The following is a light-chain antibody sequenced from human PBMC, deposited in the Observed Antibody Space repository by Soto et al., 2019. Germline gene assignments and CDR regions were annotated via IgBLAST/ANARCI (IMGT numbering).Light chain of an antibody. V-gene: IGKV1-39*01. J-gene: IGKJ2*01. CDR2: AAS. CDR3: QQSYSTLLYT. CDR1: QSISSY. Sequence: DIPMTQSPSSLSASVGDRVTITWRASQSISSYLNWYQQKPGKAPKLLIYAASILQSGVPSRFSGSGSGTDFTLAISSLQPEDFSTYYCQQSYSTLLYTFGQGTKLEIK.